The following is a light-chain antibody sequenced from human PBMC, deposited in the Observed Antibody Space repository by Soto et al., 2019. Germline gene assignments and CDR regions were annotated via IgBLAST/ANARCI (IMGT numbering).Light chain of an antibody. J-gene: IGLJ2*01. Sequence: QSALTQPPSASGSPGQSVTISCTGTSSDVGGYNFVSWYQQHPGKVPKLMLYEVTKRPSGVPDRFSGSKSGNTASLTVSGLQAEDEAEYFCSSYAGNQTVLFGGGTKVTVL. V-gene: IGLV2-8*01. CDR3: SSYAGNQTVL. CDR1: SSDVGGYNF. CDR2: EVT.